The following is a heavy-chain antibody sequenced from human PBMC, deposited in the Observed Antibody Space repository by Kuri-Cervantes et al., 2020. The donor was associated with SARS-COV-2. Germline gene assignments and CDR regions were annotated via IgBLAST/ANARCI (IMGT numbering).Heavy chain of an antibody. J-gene: IGHJ6*02. V-gene: IGHV4-30-2*01. CDR1: GGSISSGDYS. CDR3: ARELVVPAATGYYYYGMDV. Sequence: SQTLSLTCAVSGGSISSGDYSWSWIRQPPGKGLEWIGYSYHSGSTHYDPSLQSRVTISVDKSKNQFSLKLSSVTAADTAVYYCARELVVPAATGYYYYGMDVWGQGTTVTVSS. CDR2: SYHSGST. D-gene: IGHD2-2*01.